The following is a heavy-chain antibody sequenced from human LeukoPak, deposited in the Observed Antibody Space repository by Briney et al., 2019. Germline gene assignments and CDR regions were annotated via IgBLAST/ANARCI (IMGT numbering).Heavy chain of an antibody. Sequence: YPSETLSLTCTVSGGSISSHYWSWIRQPPGKGLEWIGYIYYSGGTNYNPSLKSRVTISVDTSKNQFSLKLSSVTAADTAVYYCARDLRTFDPWGQGTLVTVSS. V-gene: IGHV4-59*11. CDR1: GGSISSHY. CDR3: ARDLRTFDP. J-gene: IGHJ5*02. CDR2: IYYSGGT.